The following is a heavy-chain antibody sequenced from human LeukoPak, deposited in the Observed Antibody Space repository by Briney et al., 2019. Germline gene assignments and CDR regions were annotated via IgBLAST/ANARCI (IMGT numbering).Heavy chain of an antibody. CDR3: ARENPKTRAGYSSSWYESAFDY. Sequence: SVKVSCKASVGTFSSYAISCVRQAPGQGLEWMGGIIPIFVTANYAQNFQGRVTITADESTSTAYMELSSLRSEDTAVYYCARENPKTRAGYSSSWYESAFDYWGQGTLVTVSS. CDR1: VGTFSSYA. J-gene: IGHJ4*02. V-gene: IGHV1-69*01. D-gene: IGHD6-13*01. CDR2: IIPIFVTA.